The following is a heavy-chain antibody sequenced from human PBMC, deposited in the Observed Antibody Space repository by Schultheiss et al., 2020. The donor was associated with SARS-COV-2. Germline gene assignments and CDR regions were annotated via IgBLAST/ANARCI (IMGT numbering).Heavy chain of an antibody. V-gene: IGHV4-59*01. D-gene: IGHD6-13*01. CDR2: IYYSGST. CDR1: GGSISSYY. Sequence: LSLTCTVSGGSISSYYWSWIRQPPGKGLEWIGYIYYSGSTNYNPSLKSRVTISVDTSKNQFSLKLSSVTAADTAVYYCASLYSSRGNWFDPWGQGTLVTVSS. CDR3: ASLYSSRGNWFDP. J-gene: IGHJ5*02.